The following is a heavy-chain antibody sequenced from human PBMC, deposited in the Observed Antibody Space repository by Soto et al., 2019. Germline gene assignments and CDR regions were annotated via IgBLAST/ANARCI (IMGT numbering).Heavy chain of an antibody. Sequence: PGESLKISFKGSGYSFTSYLIGWVRQMPGKGLEWMGIIYPGDSDTRYSPSFQGQVTISADKSISTAYLQWSSLKASDTAMYYCARLRGKGLRYFDWLKTELAPFDYWGQGTLVTVSS. CDR1: GYSFTSYL. V-gene: IGHV5-51*01. J-gene: IGHJ4*02. CDR2: IYPGDSDT. CDR3: ARLRGKGLRYFDWLKTELAPFDY. D-gene: IGHD3-9*01.